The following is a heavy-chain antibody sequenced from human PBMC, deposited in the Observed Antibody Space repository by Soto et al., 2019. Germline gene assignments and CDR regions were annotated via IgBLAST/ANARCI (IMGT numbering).Heavy chain of an antibody. Sequence: PSETLSLTCTVSGGSISSYYWSWIRQPPEKGLEWIGYIYYSGSTNYNPSLKSRVTISVDTSKNQFSLKLSSVTAADTAVYYCARDNGYRYGYTLDHWGQGTLVTVSS. V-gene: IGHV4-59*01. D-gene: IGHD5-18*01. CDR1: GGSISSYY. J-gene: IGHJ4*02. CDR3: ARDNGYRYGYTLDH. CDR2: IYYSGST.